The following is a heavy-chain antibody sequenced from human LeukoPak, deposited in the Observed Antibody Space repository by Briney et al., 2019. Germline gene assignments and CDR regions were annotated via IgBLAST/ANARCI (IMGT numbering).Heavy chain of an antibody. J-gene: IGHJ4*02. V-gene: IGHV3-30*02. Sequence: GGSLRLSCAASGFTFSGYGMHWVRQAPGKGLEWVAFIRYDGSNKYYADSVKGRFTISRDNSKNTLYLQMNSLRAEDTAVYYCAKDAHYDILTGQDGFDYWGQGTLVTVSS. D-gene: IGHD3-9*01. CDR1: GFTFSGYG. CDR3: AKDAHYDILTGQDGFDY. CDR2: IRYDGSNK.